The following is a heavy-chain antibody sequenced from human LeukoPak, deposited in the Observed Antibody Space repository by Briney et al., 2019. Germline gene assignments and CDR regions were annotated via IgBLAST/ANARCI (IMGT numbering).Heavy chain of an antibody. V-gene: IGHV1-46*01. Sequence: ASVKVSCKASGYTFTSYHMHWVRQAPGQGLEWMGIINPSGGSTTYAQKFQGRVTMTRDTSTSTVYMELNSLRSENTAVYYCARGGTTVVYWFDPWGQGTLVTVSS. CDR2: INPSGGST. CDR1: GYTFTSYH. J-gene: IGHJ5*02. D-gene: IGHD4-23*01. CDR3: ARGGTTVVYWFDP.